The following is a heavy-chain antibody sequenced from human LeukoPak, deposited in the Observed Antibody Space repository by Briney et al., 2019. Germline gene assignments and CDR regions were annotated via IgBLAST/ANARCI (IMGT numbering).Heavy chain of an antibody. Sequence: GGSLRLSCAASGFTFSSYSMNWVRQAPGKGQEWVSYITSSSSIIYYGDSVKGRFTVSRDNAENSLYLQMNSLRAEDTAVYYCARVGLWHYPVDSWGQGTLVTVSS. CDR2: ITSSSSII. V-gene: IGHV3-48*01. CDR3: ARVGLWHYPVDS. J-gene: IGHJ4*02. D-gene: IGHD1-7*01. CDR1: GFTFSSYS.